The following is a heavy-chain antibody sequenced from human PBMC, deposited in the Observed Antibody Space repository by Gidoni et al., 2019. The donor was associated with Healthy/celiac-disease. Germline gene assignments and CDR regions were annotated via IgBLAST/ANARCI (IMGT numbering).Heavy chain of an antibody. CDR1: GFTSSSYS. J-gene: IGHJ6*02. CDR3: ARDATAFDFWSGYYNFGRGDYYYYGMDV. CDR2: IGSSSSTI. V-gene: IGHV3-48*01. D-gene: IGHD3-3*01. Sequence: EVQLAESGGGSVQTGGPLRPSCAASGFTSSSYSRNWVRQAPGRGLEWVSYIGSSSSTIYYAASVKGRFTISRDNAKSSLYLQMNSLRAGDTAVYYCARDATAFDFWSGYYNFGRGDYYYYGMDVWGQGTTVTVSS.